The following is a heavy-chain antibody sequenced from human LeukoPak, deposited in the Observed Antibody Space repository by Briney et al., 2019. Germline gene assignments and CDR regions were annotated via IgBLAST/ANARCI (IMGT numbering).Heavy chain of an antibody. J-gene: IGHJ6*03. V-gene: IGHV3-21*01. Sequence: GGSLRLSCAASGFTFSSYSMNWVRQAPGKGLEWVSSISSSSSSYIYYADSVKGRFTISRDNAKNSLYLQMNSLRAEDTAVYYCARRPPRYCSGGSCYAFYYYYMDVWGKGTTVTVSS. D-gene: IGHD2-15*01. CDR2: ISSSSSSYI. CDR3: ARRPPRYCSGGSCYAFYYYYMDV. CDR1: GFTFSSYS.